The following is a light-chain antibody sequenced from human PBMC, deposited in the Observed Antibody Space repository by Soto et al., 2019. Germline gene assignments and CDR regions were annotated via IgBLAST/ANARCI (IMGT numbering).Light chain of an antibody. Sequence: GLTQSPGTLSLSTGERATLSCRASQSVSNYVAWYQQRPGQAPRLLIYDASNRATGIPARFSGSGSGTDFTLTISSLEPEDFAVYYCQQRSHGLTFGGGTKVDIK. CDR1: QSVSNY. V-gene: IGKV3-11*01. J-gene: IGKJ4*01. CDR2: DAS. CDR3: QQRSHGLT.